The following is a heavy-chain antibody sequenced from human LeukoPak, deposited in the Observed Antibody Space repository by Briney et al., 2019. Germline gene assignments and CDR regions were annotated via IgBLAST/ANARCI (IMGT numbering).Heavy chain of an antibody. CDR3: AKDHYDSSGYYY. V-gene: IGHV3-30*18. D-gene: IGHD3-22*01. CDR2: IPYDGSNK. CDR1: GFTFSSYG. J-gene: IGHJ4*02. Sequence: GGSLRLSCAASGFTFSSYGMHWVRQAPGKGLEWVAVIPYDGSNKYYADSVKGRFTISRDNSKNTLYLQMNSLRAEDTAVYYCAKDHYDSSGYYYWGQGTLVTVSS.